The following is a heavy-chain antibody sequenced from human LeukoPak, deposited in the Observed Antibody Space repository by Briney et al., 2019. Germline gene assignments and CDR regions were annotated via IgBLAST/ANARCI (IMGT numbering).Heavy chain of an antibody. CDR1: GGSISSSSYY. CDR2: IYYSGST. Sequence: KPSETLSLXCTVSGGSISSSSYYWGWIRQPPGKGLEWIGSIYYSGSTYYNPSLKSRVTISVDTSKNQFSLKLSSVTAADAAVYYCARVPTVAGSRGAVDYWGQGTLVTVSS. D-gene: IGHD6-19*01. V-gene: IGHV4-39*01. J-gene: IGHJ4*01. CDR3: ARVPTVAGSRGAVDY.